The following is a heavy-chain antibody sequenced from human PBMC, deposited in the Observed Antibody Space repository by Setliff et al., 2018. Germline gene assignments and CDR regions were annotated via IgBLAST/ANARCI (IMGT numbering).Heavy chain of an antibody. CDR2: ISYDGSNK. D-gene: IGHD3-10*01. CDR3: ATEQKGVLRWS. J-gene: IGHJ5*02. V-gene: IGHV3-30-3*01. CDR1: GFTFSSYA. Sequence: GGSLRLSCAASGFTFSSYAMHWVRQAPGKGLEWVAVISYDGSNKYYADSVKGRFTISRDNSKNTLYLQMNSLRAEDTAVYYCATEQKGVLRWSWGQGTLVTAPQ.